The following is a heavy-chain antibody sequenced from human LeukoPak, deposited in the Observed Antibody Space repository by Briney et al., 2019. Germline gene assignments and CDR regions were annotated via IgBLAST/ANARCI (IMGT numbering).Heavy chain of an antibody. Sequence: SQTLSLTCAISGDSVSSNSAAWNWIRQSPSRGLEWLGRTYYRSKWYNDYAVSVKSRITINPDTSKNQFSLQLNSVTPEDTVVYYCAVSLTRTDAFDIWGQGTMVTVSS. D-gene: IGHD1-14*01. V-gene: IGHV6-1*01. J-gene: IGHJ3*02. CDR3: AVSLTRTDAFDI. CDR2: TYYRSKWYN. CDR1: GDSVSSNSAA.